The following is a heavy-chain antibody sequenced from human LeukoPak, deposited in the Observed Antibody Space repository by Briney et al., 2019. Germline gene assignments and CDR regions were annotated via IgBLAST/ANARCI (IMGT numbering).Heavy chain of an antibody. Sequence: SETLSLTCTVSGGSIASYYWSWIRQFPGKGLEWIGYISYRGSTSYNPSLNSRVTISVDTSKNQFSLKLSSVTAADTAVYYCASASSSCRKGISGDCNDAFDIWGQGTMVTVSS. J-gene: IGHJ3*02. V-gene: IGHV4-59*12. CDR1: GGSIASYY. CDR2: ISYRGST. CDR3: ASASSSCRKGISGDCNDAFDI. D-gene: IGHD2-21*02.